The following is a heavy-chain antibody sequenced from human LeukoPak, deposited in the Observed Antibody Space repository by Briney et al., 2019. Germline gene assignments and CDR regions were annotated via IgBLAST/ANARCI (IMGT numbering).Heavy chain of an antibody. Sequence: PGRSLRLSCAASGFTFSSYAMHWVRQAPGNGLEWVAVISYDGSNKYYADSVKGRFTISRDNSKNTLYLQMNSLRAEDTAVYYCAVPSSRLALRDSFDYWGQGTLVTVSS. CDR2: ISYDGSNK. J-gene: IGHJ4*02. V-gene: IGHV3-30-3*01. CDR3: AVPSSRLALRDSFDY. CDR1: GFTFSSYA. D-gene: IGHD6-13*01.